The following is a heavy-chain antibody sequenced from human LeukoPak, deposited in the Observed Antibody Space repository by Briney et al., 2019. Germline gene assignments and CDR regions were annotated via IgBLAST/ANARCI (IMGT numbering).Heavy chain of an antibody. J-gene: IGHJ6*03. Sequence: GGSLRLSCAASGFTFSTYAMHWVGQAPGKGLEGVSYISSTSSTIYYADSVKGRFTISRDTAKTSLYLQMNSLRAEDTAVYSCARGDYGDYWNYYYMDVWGKGTTVTISS. V-gene: IGHV3-48*01. CDR2: ISSTSSTI. CDR3: ARGDYGDYWNYYYMDV. CDR1: GFTFSTYA. D-gene: IGHD4-17*01.